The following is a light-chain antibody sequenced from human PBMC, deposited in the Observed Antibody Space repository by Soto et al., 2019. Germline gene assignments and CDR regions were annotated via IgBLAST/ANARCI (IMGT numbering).Light chain of an antibody. V-gene: IGKV2-28*01. J-gene: IGKJ4*02. CDR1: QSLLQSNGYNY. CDR2: LGS. CDR3: LHDLQTLT. Sequence: DIVMTQSPLSLPVTPGEPAYISCRSSQSLLQSNGYNYLDWYLQKPGQSPQLLSYLGSNRASGVPDRCSGSGSGIDFTLKISRVEAEDVCVYYRLHDLQTLTFGGGTKVEIK.